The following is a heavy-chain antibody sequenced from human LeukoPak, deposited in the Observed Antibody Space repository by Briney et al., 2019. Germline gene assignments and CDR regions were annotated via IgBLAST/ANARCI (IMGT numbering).Heavy chain of an antibody. J-gene: IGHJ6*03. V-gene: IGHV3-7*03. CDR2: IKTDGSQI. CDR1: GFTFSSYW. Sequence: GGSLRLSCVASGFTFSSYWMTWVRQAPGKGLEWVANIKTDGSQIYYVDSVKGRFTISRDNAKNSLYLQMNSLRAEDTALYYCARLADSYGYNGPYYYYMDVWGKGTTVTVSS. D-gene: IGHD5-18*01. CDR3: ARLADSYGYNGPYYYYMDV.